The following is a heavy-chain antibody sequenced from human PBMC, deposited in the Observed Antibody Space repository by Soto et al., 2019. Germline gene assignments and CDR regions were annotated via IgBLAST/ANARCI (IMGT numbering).Heavy chain of an antibody. J-gene: IGHJ6*03. CDR2: IYYSGST. CDR3: ARLPSSSWRKPYTVYYYYYYMDV. V-gene: IGHV4-39*01. CDR1: GGSSSNRSYY. D-gene: IGHD6-13*01. Sequence: SEPMSLTCTVAGGSSSNRSYYWGRKSQPPGKGLEWIGSIYYSGSTYYNPSLKSRVTISVDTSKNQFSLKLSSVTAADTAVYYCARLPSSSWRKPYTVYYYYYYMDVWVKGTTVTVSS.